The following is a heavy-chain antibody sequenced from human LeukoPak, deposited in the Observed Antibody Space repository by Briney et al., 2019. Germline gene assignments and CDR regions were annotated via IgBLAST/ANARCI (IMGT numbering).Heavy chain of an antibody. J-gene: IGHJ5*01. CDR3: ATPSSGITAAALNS. Sequence: SQTLSLTCTVSGGSISSGSYYWSWIRQPPGKGLEWIAYISYSGNTDYNPSLKSRVTISVDTSKNHFSLRLSSVTAADTALYYCATPSSGITAAALNSWSQGIQVTVSS. V-gene: IGHV4-61*03. CDR1: GGSISSGSYY. D-gene: IGHD6-13*01. CDR2: ISYSGNT.